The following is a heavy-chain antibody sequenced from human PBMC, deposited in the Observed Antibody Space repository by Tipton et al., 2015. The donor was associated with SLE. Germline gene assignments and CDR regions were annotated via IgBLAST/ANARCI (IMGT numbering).Heavy chain of an antibody. Sequence: TLSLTCTVSGGSISSHYWSWIRQPPGKGLEWIGYIYYSGSTNYNPSLKSRVTISVDTSKNQFSLKLSSVTAADTAVYYCARDQQGYYFDYWGQGTLVTVSS. J-gene: IGHJ4*02. CDR1: GGSISSHY. CDR3: ARDQQGYYFDY. CDR2: IYYSGST. D-gene: IGHD6-13*01. V-gene: IGHV4-59*11.